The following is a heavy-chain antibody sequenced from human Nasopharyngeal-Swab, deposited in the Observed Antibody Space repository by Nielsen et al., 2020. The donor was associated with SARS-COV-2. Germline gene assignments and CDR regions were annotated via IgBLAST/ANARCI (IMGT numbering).Heavy chain of an antibody. V-gene: IGHV4-31*02. D-gene: IGHD6-13*01. J-gene: IGHJ4*02. CDR3: AKDIWPRAIAAAGTPFDY. CDR2: IYYSGST. Sequence: WIRQPPGKGLEWIGYIYYSGSTYYNPSLKSRVTISVDTSKNQFSLKLSSVTAADTALYYCAKDIWPRAIAAAGTPFDYWGQGTLVTVSS.